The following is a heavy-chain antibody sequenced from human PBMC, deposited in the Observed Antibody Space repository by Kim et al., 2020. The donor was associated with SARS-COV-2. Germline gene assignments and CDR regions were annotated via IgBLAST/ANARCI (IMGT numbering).Heavy chain of an antibody. D-gene: IGHD2-21*02. Sequence: SVKVSCKASGGTFSSYAISWVRQAPGQGLEWMGGIIPIFGTANYAQKFQGRVTITADESTSTAYMELSSLRSEDTAVYYCARGNCGGDCYRQAYWYFDLWGRGTLVTVSS. CDR3: ARGNCGGDCYRQAYWYFDL. CDR1: GGTFSSYA. CDR2: IIPIFGTA. V-gene: IGHV1-69*13. J-gene: IGHJ2*01.